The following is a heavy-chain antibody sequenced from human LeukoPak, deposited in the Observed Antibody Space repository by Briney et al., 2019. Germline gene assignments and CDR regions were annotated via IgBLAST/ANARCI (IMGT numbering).Heavy chain of an antibody. CDR3: ARAPGAALD. CDR2: INHSGST. Sequence: SETLSLTCAVYGGSFSGYYWSWIRQPPGKGLEWIGEINHSGSTNYNPSLKSRVTISVDTSKNQFSLKLSSVTAADTAVYYCARAPGAALDWGQGTLVSVSS. J-gene: IGHJ4*02. V-gene: IGHV4-34*01. D-gene: IGHD2-15*01. CDR1: GGSFSGYY.